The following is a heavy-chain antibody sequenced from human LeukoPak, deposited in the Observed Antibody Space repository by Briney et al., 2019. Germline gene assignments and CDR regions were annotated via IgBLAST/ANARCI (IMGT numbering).Heavy chain of an antibody. J-gene: IGHJ6*02. V-gene: IGHV1-69*13. CDR2: IIPIFGTA. CDR3: ARVYYDSSGYFPPYYYYYGMDV. CDR1: GGTFSSYA. D-gene: IGHD3-22*01. Sequence: SVTVSCKASGGTFSSYAISWVRQAPGQGLEWMGGIIPIFGTANYAQKLKGRVTITADESTSTAYMELSSLRSEDTAVYYCARVYYDSSGYFPPYYYYYGMDVWGQGTTVTVSS.